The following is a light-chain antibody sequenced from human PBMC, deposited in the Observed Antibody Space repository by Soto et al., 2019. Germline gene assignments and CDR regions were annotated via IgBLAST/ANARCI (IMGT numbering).Light chain of an antibody. CDR2: GTS. CDR1: RSVSIN. V-gene: IGKV3-20*01. Sequence: EIVMTQSPATLSVSPGERATLSCRASRSVSINVAWYQQKPGQPPRLLIYGTSSRATGIPDRFSGSGSGTDFTLTISRVEPEDFGVYYCQQYGSTPLYSFGQGTKLEIK. J-gene: IGKJ2*01. CDR3: QQYGSTPLYS.